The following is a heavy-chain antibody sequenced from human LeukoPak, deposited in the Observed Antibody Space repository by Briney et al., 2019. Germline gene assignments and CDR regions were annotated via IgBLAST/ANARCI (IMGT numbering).Heavy chain of an antibody. D-gene: IGHD7-27*01. CDR3: ARDLKTGESRYYDY. CDR1: GYTFTANY. Sequence: GASVKVSCKASGYTFTANYLHWVRQALGQGPELMGWINPNSGDTRFAQKFQGRVTMTRDTSISTAYMELSRLRLDDTAVYYCARDLKTGESRYYDYWGQGTPVTVSA. J-gene: IGHJ4*02. V-gene: IGHV1-2*02. CDR2: INPNSGDT.